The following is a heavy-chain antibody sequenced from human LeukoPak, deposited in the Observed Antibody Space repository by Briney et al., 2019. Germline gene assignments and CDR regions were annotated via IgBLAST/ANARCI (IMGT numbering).Heavy chain of an antibody. J-gene: IGHJ4*02. D-gene: IGHD3-22*01. Sequence: GGSLRLSCAASGFTFSSYSVNWVRQAPGKGLEWVSSISSSSSYIYYADSVKGRFTISRDNAKKSLYLQMNSLRAEDTAVYYCARVYYYDSSGYFYWGQGTLVTVSS. CDR1: GFTFSSYS. V-gene: IGHV3-21*01. CDR2: ISSSSSYI. CDR3: ARVYYYDSSGYFY.